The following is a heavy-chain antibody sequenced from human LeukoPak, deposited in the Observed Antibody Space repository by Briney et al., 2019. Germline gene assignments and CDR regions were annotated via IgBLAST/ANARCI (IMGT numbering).Heavy chain of an antibody. Sequence: PSETLSLTCTVSGGSISSYYWSWIRQPPGKGLEWIGYIYYSGSTNYNPSLKSRVTISVDTSKNQFSLKLSSVTAADTAVYYCARVFGDSSGYYYRYFDYWGQGTLVTVSS. J-gene: IGHJ4*02. D-gene: IGHD3-22*01. V-gene: IGHV4-59*01. CDR3: ARVFGDSSGYYYRYFDY. CDR1: GGSISSYY. CDR2: IYYSGST.